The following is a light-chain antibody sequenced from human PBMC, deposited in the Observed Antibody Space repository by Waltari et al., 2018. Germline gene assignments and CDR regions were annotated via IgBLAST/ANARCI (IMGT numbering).Light chain of an antibody. V-gene: IGKV1-8*01. Sequence: IRMTQSPSSFSASTGDRVTITCRASQGISSYLAWYQQKPGKAPKLLIYAASTLQSGVPSRFSGSGSGTDFTLTISCLQSEDFATYYCQQYYSYPPITFGQGTRLEIK. CDR2: AAS. CDR3: QQYYSYPPIT. J-gene: IGKJ5*01. CDR1: QGISSY.